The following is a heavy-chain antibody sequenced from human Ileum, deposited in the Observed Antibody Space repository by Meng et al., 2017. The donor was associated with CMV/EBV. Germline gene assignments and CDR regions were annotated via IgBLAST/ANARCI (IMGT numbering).Heavy chain of an antibody. D-gene: IGHD2/OR15-2a*01. J-gene: IGHJ5*02. CDR2: RYYRETA. Sequence: SETLSLTCTVSGGSITSYYVSWIRQPPGKGLEWIGYRYYRETAYYSPSLRSRVTISADTTTNQFSLRLTSVTPADAAVYFCATTLYPKPFLNHFDPWGQGNRV. CDR1: GGSITSYY. CDR3: ATTLYPKPFLNHFDP. V-gene: IGHV4-59*01.